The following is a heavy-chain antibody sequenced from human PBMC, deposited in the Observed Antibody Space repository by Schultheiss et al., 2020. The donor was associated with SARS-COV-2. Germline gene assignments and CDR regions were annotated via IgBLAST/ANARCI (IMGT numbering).Heavy chain of an antibody. D-gene: IGHD3-3*01. CDR1: GYSISSGYY. J-gene: IGHJ5*02. CDR3: AREGGEWVYHCFDP. V-gene: IGHV4-38-2*02. CDR2: IYHSGST. Sequence: SETLSLTCAVSGYSISSGYYWGWIRQPPGKGLEWIGSIYHSGSTYYNPSLKSRVTISVDTSKNQFSLKLSSVTAADTAVYYCAREGGEWVYHCFDPWGQGTLVTVSS.